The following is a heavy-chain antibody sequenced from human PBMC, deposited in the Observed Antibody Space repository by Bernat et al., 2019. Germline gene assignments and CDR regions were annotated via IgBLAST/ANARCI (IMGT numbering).Heavy chain of an antibody. CDR2: ISGSGGSP. CDR3: AKAGEGYGDSRTDY. V-gene: IGHV3-23*04. J-gene: IGHJ4*02. CDR1: GFTFSSYA. Sequence: EVQLVESGGGLVQPGGSLRLSCAASGFTFSSYAMSWVRQAPGKGLEWVSVISGSGGSPHYADCVKGRFTISRDNSKSTLFLQMISLRSDDTAIYYGAKAGEGYGDSRTDYWGQGTLVTVSS. D-gene: IGHD4-17*01.